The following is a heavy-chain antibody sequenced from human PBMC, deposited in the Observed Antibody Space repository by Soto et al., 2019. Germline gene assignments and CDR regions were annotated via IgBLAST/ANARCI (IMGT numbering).Heavy chain of an antibody. J-gene: IGHJ6*02. CDR1: GFTFSSYG. Sequence: HPGGSLRLSCAASGFTFSSYGMHGVRQAPGKGLEWVAVISYDGSNKYYADSVKGRFTISRDNSKNTLYLQMNSLRAEDTAVYYCAKDHLFLSLDDFWSGYSSAPSIMDVWGQGTTVTVSS. CDR3: AKDHLFLSLDDFWSGYSSAPSIMDV. D-gene: IGHD3-3*01. V-gene: IGHV3-30*18. CDR2: ISYDGSNK.